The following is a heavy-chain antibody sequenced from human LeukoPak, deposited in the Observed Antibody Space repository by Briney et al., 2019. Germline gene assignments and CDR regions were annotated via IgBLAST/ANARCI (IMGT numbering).Heavy chain of an antibody. D-gene: IGHD5-18*01. CDR3: AKDWYSYSYRIPEW. V-gene: IGHV3-30*18. Sequence: GRSLRLSCAASGFTFSSYGMHWVRQAPGKGLEGVAVISYDGINKFYVDSVKGRFTISKNTLYLQMNSLRTEDTAVYYCAKDWYSYSYRIPEWWGQGTLVTVSS. CDR2: ISYDGINK. J-gene: IGHJ4*02. CDR1: GFTFSSYG.